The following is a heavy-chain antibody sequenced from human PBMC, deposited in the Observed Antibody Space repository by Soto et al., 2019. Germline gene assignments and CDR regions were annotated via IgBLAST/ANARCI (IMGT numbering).Heavy chain of an antibody. D-gene: IGHD4-17*01. CDR1: GASISSGGYY. J-gene: IGHJ6*02. CDR2: IYYSGST. Sequence: QVQLQESGPGLVKPSQTLSLTCTVSGASISSGGYYWNWIRQHPGKGLEWIGYIYYSGSTYYNPSLKSRITISLDTSKNQFSLRLSSVTAADTAVYYCACPGAVTSRYYYGMDVWGQGTTVTVSS. CDR3: ACPGAVTSRYYYGMDV. V-gene: IGHV4-31*03.